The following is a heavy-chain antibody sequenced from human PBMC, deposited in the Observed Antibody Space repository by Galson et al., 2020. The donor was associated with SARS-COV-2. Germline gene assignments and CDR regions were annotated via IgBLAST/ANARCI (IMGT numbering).Heavy chain of an antibody. Sequence: ETSETLSLTCTVSGGSISSSSYYWGWIRQPPGKGLEWVGTIYYSGTTDYNPSLRGRVTISLYTSKDQFSLRLSSVTAADTAVYYCASHGGWGQGTLVTVSS. CDR1: GGSISSSSYY. CDR2: IYYSGTT. CDR3: ASHGG. V-gene: IGHV4-39*01. D-gene: IGHD3-10*01. J-gene: IGHJ4*02.